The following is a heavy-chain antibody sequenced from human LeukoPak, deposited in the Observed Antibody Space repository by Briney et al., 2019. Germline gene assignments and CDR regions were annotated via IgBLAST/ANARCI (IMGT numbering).Heavy chain of an antibody. CDR3: AREGYSYGYYYYGMDV. V-gene: IGHV3-11*04. J-gene: IGHJ6*02. D-gene: IGHD5-18*01. CDR1: GFTFSDYH. Sequence: GGSRRLSCAASGFTFSDYHMSWIRQAPGEGLEWGSYISGSGGTISYADSVKGRFTISRDNAKNSRYLQMNSLRVEDTAVYYCAREGYSYGYYYYGMDVWGQGTTVTVSS. CDR2: ISGSGGTI.